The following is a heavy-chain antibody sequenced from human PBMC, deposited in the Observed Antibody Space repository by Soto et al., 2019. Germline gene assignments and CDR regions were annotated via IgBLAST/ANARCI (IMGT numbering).Heavy chain of an antibody. CDR1: GFTSDDYA. CDR2: IYWNSNRI. J-gene: IGHJ4*02. V-gene: IGHV3-9*02. D-gene: IGHD3-16*01. CDR3: LKDVMPGGADC. Sequence: EVTLVESGGGLVQPGRSLRLSCVASGFTSDDYAMHWVRQAPGKGLEWVAGIYWNSNRIDYGDSVKGRFTISRDNAEKSLYLQMNSLRPEDTAMYFCLKDVMPGGADCWGQGTLVTVSS.